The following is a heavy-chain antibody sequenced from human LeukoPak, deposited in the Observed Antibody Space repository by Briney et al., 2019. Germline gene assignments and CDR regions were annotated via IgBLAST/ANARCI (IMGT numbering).Heavy chain of an antibody. CDR1: GFTFSSYS. V-gene: IGHV3-21*01. D-gene: IGHD2-2*01. CDR2: FSSSSSYI. CDR3: ARSPLGYCSSTSCPGRYYFDY. Sequence: PGGSLRLSCAASGFTFSSYSMNWVRQAPGKGLEWVSSFSSSSSYIYYADSVKGRFTISRDNAKNSLYLQMNSLRAEDTAVYYCARSPLGYCSSTSCPGRYYFDYWGQGTLVTVSS. J-gene: IGHJ4*02.